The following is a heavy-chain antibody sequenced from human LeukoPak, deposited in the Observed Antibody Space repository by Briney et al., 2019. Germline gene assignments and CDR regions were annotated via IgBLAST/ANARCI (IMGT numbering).Heavy chain of an antibody. J-gene: IGHJ5*02. Sequence: PSETLSLTCSVSGGSIRSAAYYWGWIRQPPGKGLEWIGNMYFSGSTYYSPSLKSRVTISVDTSKNQVSLKLTSVTAADTAVYYCARQGGSPDWFDPWGLGTLVTVSS. CDR2: MYFSGST. CDR3: ARQGGSPDWFDP. V-gene: IGHV4-39*01. D-gene: IGHD1-26*01. CDR1: GGSIRSAAYY.